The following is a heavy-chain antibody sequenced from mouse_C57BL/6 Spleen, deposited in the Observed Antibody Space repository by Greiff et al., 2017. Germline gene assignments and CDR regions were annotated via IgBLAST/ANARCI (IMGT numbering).Heavy chain of an antibody. Sequence: EVHLVESGPGLVKPSQSLSLTCSVTGYSITSGYYWNWIRQFPGNTLEWMGYISYDGSNNYNPSLKNPISITRDTSKNQFFLKLNSVTTEDTATYYCAREKVDYGSSSYWYFDVWCTGTTVTVSS. V-gene: IGHV3-6*01. CDR3: AREKVDYGSSSYWYFDV. D-gene: IGHD1-1*01. J-gene: IGHJ1*03. CDR2: ISYDGSN. CDR1: GYSITSGYY.